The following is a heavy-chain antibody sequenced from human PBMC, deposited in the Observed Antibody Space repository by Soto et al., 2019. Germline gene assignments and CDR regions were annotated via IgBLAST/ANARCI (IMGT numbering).Heavy chain of an antibody. CDR1: GFPFSSYG. CDR2: ISYDGSNK. J-gene: IGHJ4*02. D-gene: IGHD2-15*01. Sequence: QVQLVESGGGVVQSGTSLRLSCAASGFPFSSYGMHWVRQAPGKGLEWVGQISYDGSNKFYADSVKGRFTISRDNSKNTLYLQMSSLRAEDTAVYYCAGGQYYFDYCGQGTVVSVSS. V-gene: IGHV3-30*03. CDR3: AGGQYYFDY.